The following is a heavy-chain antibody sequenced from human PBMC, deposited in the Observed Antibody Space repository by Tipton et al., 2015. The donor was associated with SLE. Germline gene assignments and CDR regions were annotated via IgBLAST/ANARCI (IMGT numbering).Heavy chain of an antibody. Sequence: TLSLTCTVSGGSISSSSYYWGWIRQPPGKGLEWIGSIYYSGSTYYNPSLKSRVTISVDTSKNQFSLKLSSVTAADTAVYYWAREGRQQQLVRAHFDYWGQGTLVTVSS. CDR1: GGSISSSSYY. CDR3: AREGRQQQLVRAHFDY. D-gene: IGHD6-13*01. J-gene: IGHJ4*02. CDR2: IYYSGST. V-gene: IGHV4-39*07.